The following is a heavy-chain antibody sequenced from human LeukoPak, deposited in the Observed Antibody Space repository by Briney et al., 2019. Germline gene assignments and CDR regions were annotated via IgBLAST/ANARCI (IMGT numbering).Heavy chain of an antibody. J-gene: IGHJ5*02. CDR2: IYYTGT. CDR3: ARCSGSWFDP. V-gene: IGHV4-59*02. Sequence: SETLSLTCTVSGGSVTDYYWSWIRQSPGKGLEWIGYIYYTGTSYNPSLKSRVTISADTSKNQFSLKLISVTAADTAVYYCARCSGSWFDPWGQGTLVTVSS. CDR1: GGSVTDYY. D-gene: IGHD1-26*01.